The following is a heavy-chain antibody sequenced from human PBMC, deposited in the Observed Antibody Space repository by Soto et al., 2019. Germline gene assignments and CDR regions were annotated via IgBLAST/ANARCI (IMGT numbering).Heavy chain of an antibody. V-gene: IGHV1-69*02. CDR2: IIPILGIA. D-gene: IGHD6-13*01. Sequence: QVQLVQSGAEVKKPGSSVKVSCKASGGTFSSYTISWVRQAPGQGLEWMGRIIPILGIANYAQKFQGRVTIAADKSTSTAYRELSSLRSEDTAVYYCARVDAAAGSNGIDVWGQGTTVTVSS. CDR3: ARVDAAAGSNGIDV. CDR1: GGTFSSYT. J-gene: IGHJ6*02.